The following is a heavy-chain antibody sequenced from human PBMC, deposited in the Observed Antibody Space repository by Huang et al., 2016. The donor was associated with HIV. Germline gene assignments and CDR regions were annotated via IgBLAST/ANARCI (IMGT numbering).Heavy chain of an antibody. CDR1: GGTVSSFS. V-gene: IGHV1-69*13. J-gene: IGHJ4*02. CDR2: LTPLHDTT. Sequence: QVQLVQSGAEMKKSGSSVKVSCKASGGTVSSFSFTWVRQAPGHGLEWIGGLTPLHDTTDHAQQFRGRVTLTADESTNTAFMELSGLTSQDTAVYYCARGVGNSNRGFDIWGQGTLVTVS. D-gene: IGHD5-18*01. CDR3: ARGVGNSNRGFDI.